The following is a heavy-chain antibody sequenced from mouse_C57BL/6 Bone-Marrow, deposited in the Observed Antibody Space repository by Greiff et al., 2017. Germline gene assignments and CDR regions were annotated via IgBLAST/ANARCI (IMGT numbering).Heavy chain of an antibody. CDR3: ARTYGSLYYYSMDY. CDR1: GFTFSSYA. V-gene: IGHV5-4*03. Sequence: EVNVVESGGGLVKPGGSLKLSCAASGFTFSSYAMSWVRQTPEKRLEWVATISDGGSYTYYPDNVKGRFTIYRDNAKNNLYLQMSHLKSEDTAMYYCARTYGSLYYYSMDYWGQGPSVTVSS. J-gene: IGHJ4*01. CDR2: ISDGGSYT. D-gene: IGHD1-1*01.